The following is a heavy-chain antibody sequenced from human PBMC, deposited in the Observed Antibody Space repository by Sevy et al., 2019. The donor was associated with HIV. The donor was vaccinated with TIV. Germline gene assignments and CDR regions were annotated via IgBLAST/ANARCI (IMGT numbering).Heavy chain of an antibody. Sequence: GGSLRLSCAASGFTFDDYAMHWVRQAPGKGLEWVSGISWNGGSIGYADSVKGRFTISRDNAKNSLYLQMNSLRAEDTALYYCAKDNDFWSGDHDAFDIWGQGTMVTVSS. V-gene: IGHV3-9*01. CDR3: AKDNDFWSGDHDAFDI. J-gene: IGHJ3*02. D-gene: IGHD3-3*01. CDR2: ISWNGGSI. CDR1: GFTFDDYA.